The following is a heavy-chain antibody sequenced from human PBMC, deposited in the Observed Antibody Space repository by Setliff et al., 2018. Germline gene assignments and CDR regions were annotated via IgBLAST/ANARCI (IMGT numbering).Heavy chain of an antibody. V-gene: IGHV3-33*01. CDR2: IWFDGSNK. J-gene: IGHJ4*02. Sequence: GGSLRLSCASSGFTFGGSAMHWVRQAPGKGLEWVAFIWFDGSNKYYAAPVTGRFTISRDNSRDTLYLQMNNLRVEDTAVYYCVRDPPGSGFAFESWGQGTLVTVSS. CDR1: GFTFGGSA. CDR3: VRDPPGSGFAFES. D-gene: IGHD6-19*01.